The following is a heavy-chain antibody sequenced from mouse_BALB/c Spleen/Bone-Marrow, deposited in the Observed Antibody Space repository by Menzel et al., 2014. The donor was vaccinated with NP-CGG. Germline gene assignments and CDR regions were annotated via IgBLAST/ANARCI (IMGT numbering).Heavy chain of an antibody. CDR2: ISGDGRYT. D-gene: IGHD2-4*01. CDR1: GFSFSNYG. V-gene: IGHV5-9-2*01. Sequence: EVKVEESGGGLVKSGGSLKLSCAASGFSFSNYGMSWVRQTPEKRLEWVATISGDGRYTFYSDSVKGRFTLSRDNAKNNLYLQLSSLRSEDTALYYCARHAYYDQTEVSFVYWGQGTLVTVSA. CDR3: ARHAYYDQTEVSFVY. J-gene: IGHJ3*01.